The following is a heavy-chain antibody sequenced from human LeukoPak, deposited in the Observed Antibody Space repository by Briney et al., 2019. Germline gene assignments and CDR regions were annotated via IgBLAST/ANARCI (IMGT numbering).Heavy chain of an antibody. CDR1: GVTISSNY. D-gene: IGHD2-21*02. J-gene: IGHJ3*02. Sequence: GGSLRLSCAASGVTISSNYMSWVRQAPGKGLEGVSVIYSGGSTYYTDSGKGRFTISRDNSKNPLYLQMNSLRAEDTAVYYCARDAYCGGDCPGIWGQGTMVTVSS. CDR3: ARDAYCGGDCPGI. V-gene: IGHV3-53*01. CDR2: IYSGGST.